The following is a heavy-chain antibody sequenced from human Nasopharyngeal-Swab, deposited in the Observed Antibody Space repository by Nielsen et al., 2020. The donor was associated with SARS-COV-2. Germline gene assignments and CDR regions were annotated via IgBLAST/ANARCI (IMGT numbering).Heavy chain of an antibody. D-gene: IGHD3-10*01. V-gene: IGHV3-30*18. Sequence: GESLKISCAASGFTFSSYGMHWVRQAPGKGLEWVAVISYDGTNKYHADSVKGRFTISRDNSKNTLYLQMNSLRAEDTAVYYCAKSGSGTYYNWFDPWGKGTLVTVSS. J-gene: IGHJ5*02. CDR2: ISYDGTNK. CDR3: AKSGSGTYYNWFDP. CDR1: GFTFSSYG.